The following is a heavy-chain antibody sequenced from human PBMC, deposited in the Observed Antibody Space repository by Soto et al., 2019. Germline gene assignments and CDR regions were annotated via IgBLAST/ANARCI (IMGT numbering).Heavy chain of an antibody. CDR3: AKDGRITMVVVVTEFDY. Sequence: GGSLTLSCAASGFTFSSYAMSWVRHAPGKGLEWVSAISGSGGSTYYADSVKRRFTISRHNSKNTLYLQMHSLRAEATAVYYCAKDGRITMVVVVTEFDYWGQGALVTVSS. CDR1: GFTFSSYA. CDR2: ISGSGGST. D-gene: IGHD3-22*01. J-gene: IGHJ4*02. V-gene: IGHV3-23*01.